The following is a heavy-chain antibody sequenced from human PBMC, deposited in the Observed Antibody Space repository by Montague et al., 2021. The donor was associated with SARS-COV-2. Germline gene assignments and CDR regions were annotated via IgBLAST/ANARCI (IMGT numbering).Heavy chain of an antibody. CDR3: AKASEVFWLGQFARDAFDL. V-gene: IGHV3-30*18. CDR1: GFTFNNYG. Sequence: SMSLSLAASGFTFNNYGIHWVRQAPGRGLEWVAVISYEGSQRFFSDSVKGRFAISRDSAQRTVFLLMNSLRVDDTAVYYCAKASEVFWLGQFARDAFDLWGQGTTVVVSS. CDR2: ISYEGSQR. D-gene: IGHD3-10*01. J-gene: IGHJ3*01.